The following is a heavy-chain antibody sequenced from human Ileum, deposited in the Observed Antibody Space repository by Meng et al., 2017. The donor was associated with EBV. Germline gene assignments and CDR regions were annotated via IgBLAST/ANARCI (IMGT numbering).Heavy chain of an antibody. D-gene: IGHD6-19*01. V-gene: IGHV3-30*03. CDR2: ISPDGI. Sequence: VQRVEAGGGVLQPGTSLRVSCAASGLSLSNYGMHWVRQAPGKGLEWVALISPDGIWYPESVKGRFTVSRDNSKNTFYLQMNSLRFEDTAVYYCARDGIGWYPGDYWGRGTLVTVSS. J-gene: IGHJ4*02. CDR3: ARDGIGWYPGDY. CDR1: GLSLSNYG.